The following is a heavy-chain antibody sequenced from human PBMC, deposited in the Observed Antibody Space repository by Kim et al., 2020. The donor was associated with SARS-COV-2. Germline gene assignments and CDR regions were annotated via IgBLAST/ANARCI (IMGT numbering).Heavy chain of an antibody. J-gene: IGHJ5*02. CDR3: ARAGITMIVVVRWFDP. V-gene: IGHV3-30*04. Sequence: GGSLRLSCAASGFTFSSYAMHWVRQAPGKGLEWVAVISYDGSNKYYADSVKGRFTISRDNSKNTLYLQMNSLRAEDTAVYYCARAGITMIVVVRWFDPWGQGTLVTVSS. CDR1: GFTFSSYA. CDR2: ISYDGSNK. D-gene: IGHD3-22*01.